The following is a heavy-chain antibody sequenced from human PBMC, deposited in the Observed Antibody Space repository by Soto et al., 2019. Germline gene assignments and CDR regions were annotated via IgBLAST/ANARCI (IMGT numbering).Heavy chain of an antibody. D-gene: IGHD1-1*01. CDR3: ARGKNGYYFDY. CDR2: IAYDGSNK. V-gene: IGHV3-30-3*01. Sequence: QVQLVESGGGVVQPGRSLRLSCAASGFTFINYAMHWVRQAPGKGLEWVAVIAYDGSNKYYADSVKGRFTISRDNSKNTLYLQMNSLSAEDTAGYYCARGKNGYYFDYWCQGTLVTVSS. CDR1: GFTFINYA. J-gene: IGHJ4*02.